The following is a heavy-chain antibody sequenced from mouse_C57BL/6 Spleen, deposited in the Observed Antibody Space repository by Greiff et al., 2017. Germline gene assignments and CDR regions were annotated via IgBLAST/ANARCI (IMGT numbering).Heavy chain of an antibody. CDR3: TGWRHLGY. V-gene: IGHV6-6*01. J-gene: IGHJ2*01. Sequence: EVKVEESGGGLVQPGGSMKLSCAASGFTFSDAWMDWVSQSPEKGLEWVAEIRNKANHHATYYAESVKGRFTISRDDSKSSVYLQMNSLRAEDTGIYYCTGWRHLGYWGQGTTLTVAS. CDR2: IRNKANHHAT. CDR1: GFTFSDAW. D-gene: IGHD3-1*01.